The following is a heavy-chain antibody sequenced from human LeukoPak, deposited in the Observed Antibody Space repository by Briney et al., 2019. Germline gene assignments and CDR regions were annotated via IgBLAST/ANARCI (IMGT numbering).Heavy chain of an antibody. CDR3: ARALDILVVPGADNWLDP. CDR2: IIPIFGTT. V-gene: IGHV1-69*01. Sequence: GSSVKVSCKASGGTFNNYAITWLRQARGQGLEWMGGIIPIFGTTNYAQKFQGRVTINADESTDTANMELSSLRSEDTAVYYCARALDILVVPGADNWLDPWGQGTLVTVSS. D-gene: IGHD2-2*01. J-gene: IGHJ5*02. CDR1: GGTFNNYA.